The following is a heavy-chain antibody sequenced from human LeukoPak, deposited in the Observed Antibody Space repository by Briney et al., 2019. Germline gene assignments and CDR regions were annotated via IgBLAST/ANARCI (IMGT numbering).Heavy chain of an antibody. V-gene: IGHV4-59*01. CDR2: VYYSGGA. D-gene: IGHD6-25*01. Sequence: PSETLSLTCTVSGGSISSYYWSWMRQPPRKGMGRIGYVYYSGGANYNPSLTSRVPISVVTSKNQCSLKLSSVTAAATAVYYCARGGAPRNRLVDYWGQGTLVTVSS. J-gene: IGHJ4*02. CDR3: ARGGAPRNRLVDY. CDR1: GGSISSYY.